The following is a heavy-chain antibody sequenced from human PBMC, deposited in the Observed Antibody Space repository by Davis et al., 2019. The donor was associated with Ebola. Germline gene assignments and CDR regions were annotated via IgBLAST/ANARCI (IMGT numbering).Heavy chain of an antibody. CDR3: VRDFFEFSSSSFSDS. Sequence: GESLKISCAASGFTFSNAWMSWVRQVPGKGLVWVSRIQTDGSSTSYADSVKGRFTISRDNSKNTLYLQMGRLRSDDTAMYYCVRDFFEFSSSSFSDSWGQGTLVTVSS. CDR2: IQTDGSST. J-gene: IGHJ4*02. CDR1: GFTFSNAW. V-gene: IGHV3-74*01. D-gene: IGHD6-6*01.